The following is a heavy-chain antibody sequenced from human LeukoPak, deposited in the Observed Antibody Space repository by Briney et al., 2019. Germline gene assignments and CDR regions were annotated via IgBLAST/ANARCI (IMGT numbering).Heavy chain of an antibody. CDR2: IYYSGST. D-gene: IGHD1-26*01. CDR3: ARVRGGSYPRRGAFDI. Sequence: KTSETLSLTCTVSGGSISSSYWSWIRQPPGKGLEWIGYIYYSGSTNYNPSLKSRVTISVDTSKNQFSLKLSSVTAADTAVYYCARVRGGSYPRRGAFDIWGQGTMVTVSS. V-gene: IGHV4-59*01. CDR1: GGSISSSY. J-gene: IGHJ3*02.